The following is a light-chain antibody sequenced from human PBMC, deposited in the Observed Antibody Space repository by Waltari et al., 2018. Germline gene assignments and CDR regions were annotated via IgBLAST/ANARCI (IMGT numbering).Light chain of an antibody. CDR1: NIGSKN. CDR2: RDS. J-gene: IGLJ1*01. Sequence: SYELTQPLSVSVALGQTARITCGGNNIGSKNVHWYPQKPGQAPVLVIYRDSNRPSGIPERFSGSNSGNTATLTISRAQAGDEADYYCQVWDSSTRVFGTGTKVTVL. V-gene: IGLV3-9*01. CDR3: QVWDSSTRV.